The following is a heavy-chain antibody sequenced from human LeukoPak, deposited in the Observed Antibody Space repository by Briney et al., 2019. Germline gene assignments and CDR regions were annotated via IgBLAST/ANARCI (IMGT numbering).Heavy chain of an antibody. V-gene: IGHV4-61*02. D-gene: IGHD3-16*01. CDR3: ARVPDWTYVPDY. CDR1: GGSISSDRFY. J-gene: IGHJ4*02. Sequence: PSESLSLTCTVSGGSISSDRFYWTWVRQPAGQGLEWIGRIKSSNTNYNPSLKSRVSISLDTSTNQFSLKLSSLTAADTAVYYCARVPDWTYVPDYWGQGTLVTVSS. CDR2: IKSSNT.